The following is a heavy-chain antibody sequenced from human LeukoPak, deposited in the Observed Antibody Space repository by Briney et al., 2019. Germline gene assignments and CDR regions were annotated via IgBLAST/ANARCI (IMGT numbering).Heavy chain of an antibody. CDR2: IYTSGST. CDR3: ARDSSGSPYYYYYYMDV. Sequence: PSETLSLTCTVSGGSISSYYWSWILQPAGKGLEWIGRIYTSGSTNYNPSLKSRVTMSVDTSKNQFSLKLSSVTAADTAVYYCARDSSGSPYYYYYYMDVWGKGTTVTVSS. D-gene: IGHD3-22*01. CDR1: GGSISSYY. V-gene: IGHV4-4*07. J-gene: IGHJ6*03.